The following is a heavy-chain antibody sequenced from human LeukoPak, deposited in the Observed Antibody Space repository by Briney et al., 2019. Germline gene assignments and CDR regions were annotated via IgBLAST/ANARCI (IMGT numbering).Heavy chain of an antibody. V-gene: IGHV3-21*01. CDR3: ARDLLGYNYYYMDV. D-gene: IGHD3-16*02. CDR2: ISSSDSYI. CDR1: GCTFSSYN. J-gene: IGHJ6*03. Sequence: GGSLRLSCAASGCTFSSYNMDWVRQAPGKGLEWVSSISSSDSYIYYADSVKGRFTISRDNAKNSLFLQMNSLRAEDTAVYYCARDLLGYNYYYMDVWGKGTTVTVSS.